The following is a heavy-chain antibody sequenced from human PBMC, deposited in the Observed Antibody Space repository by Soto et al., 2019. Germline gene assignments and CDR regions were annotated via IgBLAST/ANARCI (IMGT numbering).Heavy chain of an antibody. CDR3: ARDKHDYFNRGIGFDT. Sequence: QTLSLTCAISGDSVSSNGAAWNWIRQSPSRGLEWLGRTYYRSKWYNDYAVSVKSRITINPDTSKSQFSLQLNSVTPEDTAVYYCARDKHDYFNRGIGFDTWGQGTLVTVSS. J-gene: IGHJ5*02. CDR2: TYYRSKWYN. D-gene: IGHD4-17*01. CDR1: GDSVSSNGAA. V-gene: IGHV6-1*01.